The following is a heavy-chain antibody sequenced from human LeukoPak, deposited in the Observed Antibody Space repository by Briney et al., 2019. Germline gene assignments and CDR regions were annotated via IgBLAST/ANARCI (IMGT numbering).Heavy chain of an antibody. J-gene: IGHJ4*02. D-gene: IGHD5-24*01. V-gene: IGHV3-21*04. CDR2: ISSNGKSA. CDR1: GFTFSYYS. CDR3: AREMAAIQDLDY. Sequence: PGGSLRLSCAASGFTFSYYSMNWVRQAPGKGVEWVSSISSNGKSAFHADSVKGGFTISRHNASNSLFLEMRSLRAEDTAVYYCAREMAAIQDLDYWGQGTLVTVSS.